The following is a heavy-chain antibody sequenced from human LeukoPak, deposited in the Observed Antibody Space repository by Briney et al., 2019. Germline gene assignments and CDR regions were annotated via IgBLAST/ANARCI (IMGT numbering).Heavy chain of an antibody. CDR1: GYTFTSYA. Sequence: ASVKVSCKASGYTFTSYAMNWVRQAPGQGLEWMGWINPNSGGTNYAQKFQGWVTMTRDTSISTAYMELSRLRSDDTAVYYCARGPAATYYYYGMDVWGQGTTVTVSS. D-gene: IGHD6-13*01. J-gene: IGHJ6*02. CDR2: INPNSGGT. CDR3: ARGPAATYYYYGMDV. V-gene: IGHV1-2*04.